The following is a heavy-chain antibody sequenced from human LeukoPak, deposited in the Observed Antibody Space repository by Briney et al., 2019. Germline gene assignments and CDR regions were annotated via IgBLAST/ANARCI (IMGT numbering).Heavy chain of an antibody. J-gene: IGHJ5*02. CDR3: ARALYYFDTGGYFVSQALAKRTRFDP. CDR2: INTYTGNP. Sequence: GASVKVSCKASGYTFTSYAINWVRLAPGQGLGWRGWINTYTGNPTYAQSFTRRIVFSLDTSISTAYLQISSLKAEDTAVYYCARALYYFDTGGYFVSQALAKRTRFDPWGRGSQVTVSS. V-gene: IGHV7-4-1*02. D-gene: IGHD3-22*01. CDR1: GYTFTSYA.